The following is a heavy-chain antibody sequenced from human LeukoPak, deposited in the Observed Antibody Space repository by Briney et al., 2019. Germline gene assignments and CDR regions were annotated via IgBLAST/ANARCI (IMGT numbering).Heavy chain of an antibody. J-gene: IGHJ6*03. D-gene: IGHD1-14*01. CDR3: ARAPAPPDPYYYYYMDV. CDR2: IHYIVRT. V-gene: IGHV4-39*01. Sequence: SDTLSLTCTVSGDSISSHSYFWGWIRQPPGKGLEWIGNIHYIVRTYNPSLKRRVTISVDTSKNQFSLKLSSVTAADTAVYYCARAPAPPDPYYYYYMDVWGKGTTVTVSS. CDR1: GDSISSHSYF.